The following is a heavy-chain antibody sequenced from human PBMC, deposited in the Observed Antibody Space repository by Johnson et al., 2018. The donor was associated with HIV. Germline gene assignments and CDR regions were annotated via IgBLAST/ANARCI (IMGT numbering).Heavy chain of an antibody. Sequence: VQLVESGGGVVQPGGSLRLSCAASGFTFSSYWMSWVRQAPGKGLEWVANIKQDGSEKYYVDSVKGRFTMSRDNAKHTLYLQMHNLRAEDTAVYYCARVGAITIFGVVIIDDAFDIWGQGTMVTVSS. V-gene: IGHV3-7*02. D-gene: IGHD3-3*01. CDR3: ARVGAITIFGVVIIDDAFDI. CDR1: GFTFSSYW. J-gene: IGHJ3*02. CDR2: IKQDGSEK.